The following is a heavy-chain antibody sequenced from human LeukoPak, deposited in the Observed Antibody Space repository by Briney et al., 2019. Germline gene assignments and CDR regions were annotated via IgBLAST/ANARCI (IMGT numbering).Heavy chain of an antibody. CDR2: ISYDGSNK. Sequence: HPGRSLRLSCAASGFTFSSYAMHWVRQAPGKGLEWVAVISYDGSNKYYADSVKGRFTISRDNAKNSLYLQMNSLRAEDTAVYYCARDYGSGGYESAFDIWGQGTMVTVSS. CDR1: GFTFSSYA. V-gene: IGHV3-30-3*01. CDR3: ARDYGSGGYESAFDI. D-gene: IGHD3-10*01. J-gene: IGHJ3*02.